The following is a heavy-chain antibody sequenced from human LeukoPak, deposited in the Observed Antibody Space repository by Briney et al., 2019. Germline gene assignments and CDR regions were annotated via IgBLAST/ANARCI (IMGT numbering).Heavy chain of an antibody. V-gene: IGHV4-59*01. J-gene: IGHJ4*02. CDR3: ARAHYSGGCSDY. CDR2: IYYSGST. CDR1: GGSISSYY. Sequence: PSETLSLTCTVSGGSISSYYWSWIRQPPGKGLEWIGYIYYSGSTNYNPSLKSRVTISVDTSKNQFSLKLSSVTAADTAVYYCARAHYSGGCSDYWGQGTLVTVSP. D-gene: IGHD6-19*01.